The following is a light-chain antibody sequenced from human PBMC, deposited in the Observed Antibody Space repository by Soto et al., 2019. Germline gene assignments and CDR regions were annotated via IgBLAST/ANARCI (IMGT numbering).Light chain of an antibody. Sequence: DIQMTQSPSSLSASVGDRVSITCRASQGIRNDLAWYQQKPGQAPKRLIYAASSLQSGVPPRFSGSGSGTEFTLTITSLQPEDFATYYCQHYNSYSEAFGQGTKV. CDR3: QHYNSYSEA. CDR1: QGIRND. J-gene: IGKJ1*01. V-gene: IGKV1-17*01. CDR2: AAS.